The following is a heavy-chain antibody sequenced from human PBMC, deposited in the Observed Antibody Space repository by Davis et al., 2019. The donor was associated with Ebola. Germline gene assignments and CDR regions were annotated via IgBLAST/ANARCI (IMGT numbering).Heavy chain of an antibody. CDR1: GYSFTSYW. Sequence: GGSLRLSCKGSGYSFTSYWIGWVRQMPGKGLEWMGIIYPGDSDTRYSPSFQGQVTISADKSISTAYLQWSSLKASDTAIYYCARQESLYGWSDYWGQGTLVTVSS. CDR3: ARQESLYGWSDY. D-gene: IGHD2-8*01. J-gene: IGHJ4*02. CDR2: IYPGDSDT. V-gene: IGHV5-51*01.